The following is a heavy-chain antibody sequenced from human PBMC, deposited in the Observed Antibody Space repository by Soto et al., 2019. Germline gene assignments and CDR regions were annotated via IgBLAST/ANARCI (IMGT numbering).Heavy chain of an antibody. CDR3: AKDHSSGNTHYGMDV. CDR1: GFTFSSYA. J-gene: IGHJ6*02. CDR2: ISGSGGST. D-gene: IGHD3-10*01. V-gene: IGHV3-23*01. Sequence: PGGSLRLSCAASGFTFSSYAMSWVRQAPGKGLEWVSAISGSGGSTYYADSVKGRFTISRDNSKNTLYLQMNSLRAEDTAVYYCAKDHSSGNTHYGMDVWGQGITVTVSS.